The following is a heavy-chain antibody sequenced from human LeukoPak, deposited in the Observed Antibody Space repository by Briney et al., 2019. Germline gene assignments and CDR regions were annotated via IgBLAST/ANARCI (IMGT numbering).Heavy chain of an antibody. Sequence: ASVKVSCKASGYTFTSYAMNWVRQAPGQGLEWMGWINTNTGNPTYAQGFTGRFVFSLDTSVSTAYLQISSLKAEDTAVYYCARAPIWFGELDFQHWGQGTLVTVSS. D-gene: IGHD3-10*01. CDR3: ARAPIWFGELDFQH. J-gene: IGHJ1*01. CDR1: GYTFTSYA. CDR2: INTNTGNP. V-gene: IGHV7-4-1*02.